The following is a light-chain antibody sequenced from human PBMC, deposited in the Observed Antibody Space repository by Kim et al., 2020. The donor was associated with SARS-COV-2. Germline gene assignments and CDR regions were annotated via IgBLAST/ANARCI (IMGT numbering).Light chain of an antibody. CDR3: QQRSNWPPLT. Sequence: WSPGERATLSCRASQSVSSYLAWYQQKPGQAPRLLIYDASNRATGIPARFSGSGSGTDFTLTISSLEPEDFAVYYCQQRSNWPPLTFGGGTKVEIK. CDR2: DAS. V-gene: IGKV3-11*01. J-gene: IGKJ4*01. CDR1: QSVSSY.